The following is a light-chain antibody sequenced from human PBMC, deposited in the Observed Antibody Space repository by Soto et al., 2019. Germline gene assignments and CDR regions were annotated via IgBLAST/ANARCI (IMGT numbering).Light chain of an antibody. CDR2: GAS. Sequence: EIVLTQSPGTLSSSPGERATLSCRASQSVSSSYLAWYQQKPGQAPGLLIYGASSRATGIPDRFSGSGSGTDFTLTISRLEPEDFAVYYCQQYGSSPKFTFGPGTKVDIK. CDR1: QSVSSSY. J-gene: IGKJ3*01. V-gene: IGKV3-20*01. CDR3: QQYGSSPKFT.